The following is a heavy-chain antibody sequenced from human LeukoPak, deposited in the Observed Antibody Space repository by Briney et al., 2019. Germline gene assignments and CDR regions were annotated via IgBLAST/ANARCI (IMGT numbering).Heavy chain of an antibody. D-gene: IGHD1-26*01. CDR3: ARDSFRGSYSDY. V-gene: IGHV3-48*03. CDR1: EFTFTSYE. J-gene: IGHJ4*02. CDR2: ISSSGSTI. Sequence: GGSLRLSCAASEFTFTSYEMNWVRQAPGKGLEWVSYISSSGSTIYYADSVKGRFTISRDNAKNSLYLQMNSLRAGDTAVYYCARDSFRGSYSDYWGQGTLVTVSS.